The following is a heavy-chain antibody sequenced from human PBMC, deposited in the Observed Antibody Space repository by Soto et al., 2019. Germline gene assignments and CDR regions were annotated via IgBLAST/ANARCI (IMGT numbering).Heavy chain of an antibody. CDR2: IHSDGSST. CDR3: ARGDREAFDI. CDR1: GFTFSYYW. J-gene: IGHJ3*02. Sequence: EVQLVESGGGLVQPGESLRLSCAASGFTFSYYWMHWVRQAPGKGLVWVSRIHSDGSSTTYADSVKGRFTISRDNARNTVYLQMNRLRVEDTAVYYCARGDREAFDIWGQGTVVSVSS. V-gene: IGHV3-74*01.